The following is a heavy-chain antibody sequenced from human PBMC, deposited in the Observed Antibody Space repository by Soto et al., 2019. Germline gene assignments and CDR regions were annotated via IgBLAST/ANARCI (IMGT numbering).Heavy chain of an antibody. CDR3: ARGKYSSSYYYFDY. Sequence: SETLSLTCTVSGGSISSGGYYWSWIRQHPGKGLEWIGYIYYSGSTYYNSSLKSRVIISVDTSKNQFSLKLSSVTAADTAVYYCARGKYSSSYYYFDYWGQGTLVTVSS. V-gene: IGHV4-31*03. D-gene: IGHD6-6*01. J-gene: IGHJ4*02. CDR2: IYYSGST. CDR1: GGSISSGGYY.